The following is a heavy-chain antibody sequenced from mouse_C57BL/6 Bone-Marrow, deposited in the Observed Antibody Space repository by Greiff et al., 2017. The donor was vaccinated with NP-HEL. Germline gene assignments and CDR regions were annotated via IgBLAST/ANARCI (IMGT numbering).Heavy chain of an antibody. CDR3: ARWHYGSSYSDY. D-gene: IGHD1-1*01. J-gene: IGHJ2*01. V-gene: IGHV1-26*01. CDR1: GYTFTDYY. CDR2: INPNNGGT. Sequence: VQLQQSGPELVKPGASVKISCKASGYTFTDYYMNWVKQSHGKSLEWIGDINPNNGGTSYNQKFKGKATLTVYKSSSTAYMELRSLTSEDSAVYYCARWHYGSSYSDYWGQGTTLTVSS.